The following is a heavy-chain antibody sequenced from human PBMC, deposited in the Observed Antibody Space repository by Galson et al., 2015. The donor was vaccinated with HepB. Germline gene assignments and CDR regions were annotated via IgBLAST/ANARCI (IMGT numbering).Heavy chain of an antibody. CDR2: INAGNGNT. D-gene: IGHD1-26*01. CDR3: ARGSWDLLNVFNY. J-gene: IGHJ4*02. CDR1: GYTFTSYA. Sequence: SVKVSCKASGYTFTSYAMHWVRQAPGQRLEWMGWINAGNGNTAYSQKFQGRVTITRDTSASTAYMELSSLRSEDTAMYYCARGSWDLLNVFNYWGQGTLVTVSS. V-gene: IGHV1-3*01.